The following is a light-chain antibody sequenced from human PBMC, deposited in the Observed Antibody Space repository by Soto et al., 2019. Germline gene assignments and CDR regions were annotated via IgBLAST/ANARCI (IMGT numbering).Light chain of an antibody. CDR2: DVS. CDR3: SSYTSSSTYV. CDR1: SSDVGSSNG. J-gene: IGLJ1*01. Sequence: SALTQPAYVSRSPGQSVAISRNGTSSDVGSSNGVSWYQQPPGTAPKLMIYDVSNRPSGVPDRFSGSKSGNTASLTISGLQAEDEADYYCSSYTSSSTYVFGSGTKVTVL. V-gene: IGLV2-18*02.